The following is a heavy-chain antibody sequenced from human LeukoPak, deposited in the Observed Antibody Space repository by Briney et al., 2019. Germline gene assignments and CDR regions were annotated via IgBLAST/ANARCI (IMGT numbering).Heavy chain of an antibody. Sequence: SETLSLTCTVSDGSISSSSYYWGWIRQPPGKGLEWIGTIYYSGSTYYNPSLRSRVTISVDKSKNQFSLRLTSVTAADTAVYYCARDHPDSYGPRGTEYWGQGTLVTVSP. CDR1: DGSISSSSYY. D-gene: IGHD5-18*01. V-gene: IGHV4-39*07. J-gene: IGHJ4*02. CDR2: IYYSGST. CDR3: ARDHPDSYGPRGTEY.